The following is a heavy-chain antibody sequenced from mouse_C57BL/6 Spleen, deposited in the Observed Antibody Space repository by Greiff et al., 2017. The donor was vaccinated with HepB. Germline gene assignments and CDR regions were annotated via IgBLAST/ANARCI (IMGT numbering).Heavy chain of an antibody. J-gene: IGHJ2*01. V-gene: IGHV1-82*01. CDR2: IYPGDGDT. Sequence: VQLQQSGPELVKPGASVKISCKASGYAFSSSWMNWVKQRPGKGLEWIGRIYPGDGDTNYNGKFKGKATLTADKSSSTAYMQLSSLTSEDSAVYFCARSFITTVVAPRDFDYWGQGTTLTVSS. D-gene: IGHD1-1*01. CDR1: GYAFSSSW. CDR3: ARSFITTVVAPRDFDY.